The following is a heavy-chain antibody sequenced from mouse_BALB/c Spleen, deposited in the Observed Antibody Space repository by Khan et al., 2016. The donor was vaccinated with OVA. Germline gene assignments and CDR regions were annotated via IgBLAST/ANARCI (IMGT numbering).Heavy chain of an antibody. Sequence: QVQLKQSGPGLVQPSQSLSITCTVSGFSLTNYGVHWVRQSPGKGLEWLGLIWSGGSTDYNATFISRLSISKDNSKSQVFFKMNSLQANDTAIYYCARNYDYDEGLTYWGQGTLVTVSA. V-gene: IGHV2-2*02. CDR2: IWSGGST. CDR3: ARNYDYDEGLTY. CDR1: GFSLTNYG. J-gene: IGHJ3*01. D-gene: IGHD2-4*01.